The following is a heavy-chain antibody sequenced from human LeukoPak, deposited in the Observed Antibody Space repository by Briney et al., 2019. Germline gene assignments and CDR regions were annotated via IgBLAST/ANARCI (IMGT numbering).Heavy chain of an antibody. J-gene: IGHJ5*02. V-gene: IGHV1-18*01. CDR1: GYTFTSYG. Sequence: ASVKVSRKASGYTFTSYGISWVRQAPGQGLEWMGWISAYNGNTNYAQKLQGRVTMTTDTSTSTAYMELRSLRSDDTAVYYCARDKGYDFWSGYSLGFDPWGQGTLVTVSS. D-gene: IGHD3-3*01. CDR2: ISAYNGNT. CDR3: ARDKGYDFWSGYSLGFDP.